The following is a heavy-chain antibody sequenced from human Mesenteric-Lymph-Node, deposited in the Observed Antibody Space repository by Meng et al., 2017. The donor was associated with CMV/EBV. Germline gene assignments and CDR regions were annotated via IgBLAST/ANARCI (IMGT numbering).Heavy chain of an antibody. CDR3: ATKSSNWLPDVFDI. CDR1: GFTFANYA. V-gene: IGHV3-21*01. CDR2: IGTSDSSI. J-gene: IGHJ3*02. Sequence: GESLKISCETSGFTFANYALSWVRQAPGKGLEWISSIGTSDSSIHYADSVKGRFTISRDNAKNSLYLQMNSLRVDDTAVYYCATKSSNWLPDVFDIWGQGTMVTVSS. D-gene: IGHD6-13*01.